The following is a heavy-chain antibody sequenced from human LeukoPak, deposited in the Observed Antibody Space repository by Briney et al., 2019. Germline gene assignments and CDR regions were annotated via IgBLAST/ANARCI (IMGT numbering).Heavy chain of an antibody. D-gene: IGHD2-8*02. Sequence: SETLSLTCTVSGASIRSYYWSWTRQTPGKGLEWIGYLYHTGSTKYNPSLKSRVTISIDTSKNHFSLTLTSVTAADTAVYYCSTDSPTGFDHWGQGALVTVSS. J-gene: IGHJ4*02. V-gene: IGHV4-59*01. CDR1: GASIRSYY. CDR2: LYHTGST. CDR3: STDSPTGFDH.